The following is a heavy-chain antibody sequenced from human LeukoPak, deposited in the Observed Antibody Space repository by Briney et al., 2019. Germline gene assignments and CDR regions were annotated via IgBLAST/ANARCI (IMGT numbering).Heavy chain of an antibody. D-gene: IGHD2-8*01. J-gene: IGHJ4*02. V-gene: IGHV4-59*12. CDR1: GGSISSYY. CDR2: IYSSGTT. Sequence: SETLSLTYTVSGGSISSYYWSWIRQPPGKRLEWIGYIYSSGTTHYNPSLKSRVTISVDTSKNQFSLKLSSVTAADTAVYYCSRENGAFSPFGYWGQGILVTV. CDR3: SRENGAFSPFGY.